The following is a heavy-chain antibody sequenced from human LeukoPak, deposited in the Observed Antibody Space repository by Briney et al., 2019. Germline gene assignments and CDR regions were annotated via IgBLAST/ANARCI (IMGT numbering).Heavy chain of an antibody. CDR2: ILSDGSST. D-gene: IGHD2-2*01. Sequence: GGSLILSCAASGFTFSNYWMHWVRQTPGKGLVWVSRILSDGSSTNYADSVKGRFTVSRDNAQNTLYLQMNSLRAEDTAVYYCVRGYCSATSCYFSSSYSWFDPWGQGTLVTVSS. CDR1: GFTFSNYW. J-gene: IGHJ5*02. CDR3: VRGYCSATSCYFSSSYSWFDP. V-gene: IGHV3-74*01.